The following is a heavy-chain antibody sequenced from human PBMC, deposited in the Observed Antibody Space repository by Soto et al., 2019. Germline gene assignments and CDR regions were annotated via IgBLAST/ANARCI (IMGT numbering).Heavy chain of an antibody. CDR2: IKSKTDGGTT. CDR3: TRGRTTVATYDAFDI. Sequence: GGSLRLSCAASGFTFSNAWMSWVRQAPGKGLEWVGRIKSKTDGGTTDYAAPVKGRFTISRDDSKSIAYLQMNSLKTEDTTVYYCTRGRTTVATYDAFDIWGQGTMVTVSS. CDR1: GFTFSNAW. J-gene: IGHJ3*02. V-gene: IGHV3-15*01. D-gene: IGHD4-17*01.